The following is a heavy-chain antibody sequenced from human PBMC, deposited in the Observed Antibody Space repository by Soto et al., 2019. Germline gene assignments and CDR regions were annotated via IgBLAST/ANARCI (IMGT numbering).Heavy chain of an antibody. V-gene: IGHV3-33*01. J-gene: IGHJ5*02. CDR1: EFIYSTYA. Sequence: QVQLLESGGGVVQPGRSLRLSCAASEFIYSTYAMHWVRQAPGKGLECVSGIWYDGSNKYYADSVKGRFTISRDNSKNTLYLQLDLQIAEDTAIYYCARDSATYPVASPQDAWGQGTMVTVSS. CDR2: IWYDGSNK. D-gene: IGHD5-12*01. CDR3: ARDSATYPVASPQDA.